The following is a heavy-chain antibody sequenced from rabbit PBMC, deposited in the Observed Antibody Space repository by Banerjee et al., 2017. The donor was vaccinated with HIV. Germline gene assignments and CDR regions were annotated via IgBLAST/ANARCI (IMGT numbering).Heavy chain of an antibody. Sequence: QSLEESGGDLVKPGASLTLTCTASGFSFSISYYMCWVRQAPGKGLEWIACIYAGSAGSTCYATWAKGRFTISKTSSTTVTLQMTSLTAADTTTYFCARDLGGSSDLWGPGTLVTVS. V-gene: IGHV1S40*01. J-gene: IGHJ4*01. CDR3: ARDLGGSSDL. CDR1: GFSFSISYY. D-gene: IGHD8-1*01. CDR2: IYAGSAGST.